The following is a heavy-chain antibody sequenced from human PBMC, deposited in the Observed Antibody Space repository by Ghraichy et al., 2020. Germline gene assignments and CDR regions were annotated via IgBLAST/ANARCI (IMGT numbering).Heavy chain of an antibody. V-gene: IGHV3-30*18. CDR1: GFTFSSYG. J-gene: IGHJ4*02. D-gene: IGHD6-19*01. Sequence: GGSLRLSCAASGFTFSSYGMHWVRQAPGKGLEWVAVISYDGSNKYYADSVKGRFTISRDNSKNTLYLQMNSLRAEDTAVYYCAKDLVPGIAVAGTEPPLDYWGQGTLVTVSS. CDR3: AKDLVPGIAVAGTEPPLDY. CDR2: ISYDGSNK.